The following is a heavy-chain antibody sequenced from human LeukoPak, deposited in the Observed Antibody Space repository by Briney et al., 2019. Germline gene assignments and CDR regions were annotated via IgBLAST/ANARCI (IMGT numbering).Heavy chain of an antibody. J-gene: IGHJ6*02. V-gene: IGHV3-33*01. Sequence: GRSLRLSCAASGFTFSSYGMHWVRQAPGKGLEWVAVIWYDGSNKYYADSVKGRFTISRDNSKNTLYLQMNSLRAEDTAVYYCARVLTGRTVVKLHYYCGMDVWGQGTTVTVSS. D-gene: IGHD3-9*01. CDR2: IWYDGSNK. CDR3: ARVLTGRTVVKLHYYCGMDV. CDR1: GFTFSSYG.